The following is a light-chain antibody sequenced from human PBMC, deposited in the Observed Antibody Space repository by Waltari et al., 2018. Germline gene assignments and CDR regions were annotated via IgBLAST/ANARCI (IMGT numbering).Light chain of an antibody. J-gene: IGLJ3*02. CDR1: SSDIGTYNY. CDR3: SSYTRSSSWV. V-gene: IGLV2-14*01. Sequence: QSALTQPASVSGSPGQSITISCTGTSSDIGTYNYVSWYQQHPGKAPKLMIYEVSNRPSGVSNRFSGSKSGNTASLTISGLQAEDEADYYCSSYTRSSSWVFGGGTKLTVL. CDR2: EVS.